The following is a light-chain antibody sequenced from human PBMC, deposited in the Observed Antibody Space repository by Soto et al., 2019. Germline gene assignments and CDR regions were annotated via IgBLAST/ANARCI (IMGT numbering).Light chain of an antibody. J-gene: IGKJ5*01. CDR3: QQRSNWPIT. CDR2: HAS. V-gene: IGKV3-11*01. Sequence: EIVLTQSPATLSLSPGERGTLSCRASESVTNYLAWYQQKPGQAPRLLIYHASERAAGVPGRFSGSGSGTDFTLTISSLEPEDFAVYYCQQRSNWPITFGQGTRLEI. CDR1: ESVTNY.